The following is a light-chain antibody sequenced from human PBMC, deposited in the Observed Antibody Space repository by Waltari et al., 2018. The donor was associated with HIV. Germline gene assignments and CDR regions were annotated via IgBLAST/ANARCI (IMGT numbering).Light chain of an antibody. CDR3: CSYGSSATFVV. Sequence: QSALTQPASVSGSPGQSITLSCTETSSGVENSNLVSWYQHFRGKAPKLLIYEVTMRPPGISSRCSGSKSGNTASLTIFDLQAEDEATYYCCSYGSSATFVVFGGGTRVTV. CDR2: EVT. CDR1: SSGVENSNL. J-gene: IGLJ2*01. V-gene: IGLV2-23*02.